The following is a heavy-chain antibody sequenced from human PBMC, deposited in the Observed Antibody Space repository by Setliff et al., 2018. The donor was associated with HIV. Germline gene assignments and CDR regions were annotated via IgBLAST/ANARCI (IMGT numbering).Heavy chain of an antibody. D-gene: IGHD3-16*02. CDR2: FYPSGST. Sequence: SETLSLTCSVSGFSISSDYYWNWVRQPPGKGLDWIGSFYPSGSTYYSPSLQGRVTISVDKSKNQFSLKLSSVTAADTAVYYCARGRIRSRLSDYWGQGTLVTVSS. CDR1: GFSISSDYY. CDR3: ARGRIRSRLSDY. J-gene: IGHJ4*02. V-gene: IGHV4-38-2*02.